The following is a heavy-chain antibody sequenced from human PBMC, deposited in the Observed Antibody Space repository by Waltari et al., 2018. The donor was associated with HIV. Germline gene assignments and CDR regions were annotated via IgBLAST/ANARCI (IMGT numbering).Heavy chain of an antibody. CDR2: IKDDGSEK. V-gene: IGHV3-7*01. Sequence: EVQLMESGGGLVQSWGSLRLPCAASGFTFTNSWMSWVRQTPGKGLEWVAYIKDDGSEKYYMGSVKGRFTISRDNAKNSMFLQMNSLRAEDTAVYYCARIGTFPHNYAIDFWGQGTTVTVSS. CDR1: GFTFTNSW. CDR3: ARIGTFPHNYAIDF. D-gene: IGHD1-26*01. J-gene: IGHJ6*02.